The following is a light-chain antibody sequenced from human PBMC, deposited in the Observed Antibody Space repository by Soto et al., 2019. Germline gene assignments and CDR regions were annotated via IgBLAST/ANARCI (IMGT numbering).Light chain of an antibody. V-gene: IGLV1-40*01. J-gene: IGLJ1*01. CDR1: SSNIGAGYD. CDR3: QSYDSGLTCV. Sequence: QSVLTQPPSVSGAPGQRVTISCTVSSSNIGAGYDVHWYQQLPGRAPRLLIYGDMNRPSGVPDRFSGSKSGTSASLAITGLQAEDEADYYCQSYDSGLTCVFGTGTKVTVL. CDR2: GDM.